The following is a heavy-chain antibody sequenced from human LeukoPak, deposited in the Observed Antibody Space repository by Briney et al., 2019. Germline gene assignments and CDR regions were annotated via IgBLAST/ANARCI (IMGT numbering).Heavy chain of an antibody. V-gene: IGHV4-34*01. CDR3: ARDMTTTPGAYDY. J-gene: IGHJ4*02. Sequence: SETLSLTCAVSGGSFTGYYWSWIRQSPGKGLEWIGEISHAGSTTYNPSLKSRVIISPDTSKNHFSLSLTSLTAADTAVYYCARDMTTTPGAYDYWGRGALVAVSS. D-gene: IGHD4-11*01. CDR1: GGSFTGYY. CDR2: ISHAGST.